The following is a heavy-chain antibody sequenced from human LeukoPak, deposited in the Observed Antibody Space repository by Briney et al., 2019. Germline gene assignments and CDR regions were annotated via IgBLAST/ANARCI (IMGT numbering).Heavy chain of an antibody. Sequence: PSETLSLTCTVSGGAISGDDFYWSCIRQTPGKGLEWIGYIYYSWYTYFNPSLKSRVTISVDTSKNQFSLKLTSVTAADTAVYYWARYSGSNRWFDPWGQGTLVTVSS. CDR2: IYYSWYT. D-gene: IGHD1-26*01. V-gene: IGHV4-30-4*01. CDR1: GGAISGDDFY. J-gene: IGHJ5*02. CDR3: ARYSGSNRWFDP.